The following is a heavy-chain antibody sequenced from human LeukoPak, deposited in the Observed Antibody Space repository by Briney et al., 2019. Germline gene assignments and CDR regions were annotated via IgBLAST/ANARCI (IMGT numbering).Heavy chain of an antibody. CDR2: ISSSGTAM. V-gene: IGHV3-11*04. CDR1: GFRFSDYY. Sequence: PGGSLRLSCAASGFRFSDYYMSWVRQAPGKGLEWLSYISSSGTAMYYADSVKGRFTISRDNAKNSLYLQMNSLSAEDTAVYYCARVSFVADGFTGTLRVLRDYYYMDVWGKGITVTVSS. CDR3: ARVSFVADGFTGTLRVLRDYYYMDV. J-gene: IGHJ6*03. D-gene: IGHD1-7*01.